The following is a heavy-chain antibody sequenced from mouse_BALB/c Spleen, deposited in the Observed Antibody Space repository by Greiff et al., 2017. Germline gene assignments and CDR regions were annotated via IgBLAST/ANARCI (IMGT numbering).Heavy chain of an antibody. CDR3: ARELLRYFDV. J-gene: IGHJ1*01. CDR1: GYAFTNYL. D-gene: IGHD1-1*01. V-gene: IGHV1-54*01. CDR2: INPGSGGT. Sequence: QVQLKQSGAELVRPGTSVKVSCKASGYAFTNYLIEWVKQRPGQGLEWIGVINPGSGGTNYNEKFKGKATLTADKSSSTAYMQLSSLTSDDSAVYFCARELLRYFDVWGAGTTVTVSS.